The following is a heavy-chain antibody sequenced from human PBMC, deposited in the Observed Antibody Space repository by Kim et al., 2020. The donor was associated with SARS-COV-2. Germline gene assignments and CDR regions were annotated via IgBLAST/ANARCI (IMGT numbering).Heavy chain of an antibody. D-gene: IGHD6-13*01. CDR2: INQDGGEK. J-gene: IGHJ4*02. CDR3: ARVRYSSSRRTYYFDY. Sequence: GGSLRLSCAASGFTFSSYWMSWVRQAPGKGLEWVANINQDGGEKYYVDSVKGRFTISRDNAKNSLFLQINSLRAEDTALYYCARVRYSSSRRTYYFDYWGQGTLVTVSS. CDR1: GFTFSSYW. V-gene: IGHV3-7*01.